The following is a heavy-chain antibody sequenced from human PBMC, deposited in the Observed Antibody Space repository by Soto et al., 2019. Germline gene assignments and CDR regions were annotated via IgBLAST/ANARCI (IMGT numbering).Heavy chain of an antibody. Sequence: SLRLSCAASGFTFSSYEMNWVRQAPGKGLEWVSYISSSGSTIYYADSVKGRFTISRDNAKNSLYLQMNSLRAEDTAVYYCARDQGYYDSSGYSVYFDYWGQGTLVTVSS. D-gene: IGHD3-22*01. CDR2: ISSSGSTI. CDR1: GFTFSSYE. V-gene: IGHV3-48*03. CDR3: ARDQGYYDSSGYSVYFDY. J-gene: IGHJ4*02.